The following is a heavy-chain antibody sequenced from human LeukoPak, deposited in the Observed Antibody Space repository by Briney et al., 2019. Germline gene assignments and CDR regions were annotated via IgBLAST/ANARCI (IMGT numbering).Heavy chain of an antibody. J-gene: IGHJ4*02. CDR3: TKESVAVAGVFDY. D-gene: IGHD6-19*01. CDR2: IGWDGGGS. V-gene: IGHV3-43D*03. Sequence: GGSLRLSCAASGFTFDDFAMYWVRQPPGKGLEWVSLIGWDGGGSNYADSVKGRFTISRDNSKNSLYLQMNSLRTEDTAFYYCTKESVAVAGVFDYWGQGTLVTVSS. CDR1: GFTFDDFA.